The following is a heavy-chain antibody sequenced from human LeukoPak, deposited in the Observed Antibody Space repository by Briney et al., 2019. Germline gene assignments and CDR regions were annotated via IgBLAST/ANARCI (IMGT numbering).Heavy chain of an antibody. J-gene: IGHJ6*03. CDR3: ARFSDDYYYYYMDV. CDR1: GFTFNSYN. V-gene: IGHV3-21*01. Sequence: GGSLRLSCVASGFTFNSYNMNWLRQAPGKGLEWVSSISGSSSYKYSADSLSGRFTISRDNARNSLYLQMNSLRVEDTAVYYCARFSDDYYYYYMDVWGKGTTVTVSS. CDR2: ISGSSSYK.